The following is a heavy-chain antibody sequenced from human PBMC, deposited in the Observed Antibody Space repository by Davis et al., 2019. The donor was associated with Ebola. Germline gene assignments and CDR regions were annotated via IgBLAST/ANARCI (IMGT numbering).Heavy chain of an antibody. CDR2: IKPDGSFR. D-gene: IGHD2-2*01. Sequence: GESLKISCAASGFPFSSYSMSWVRQAPGKGLEWVANIKPDGSFRDYLGAVRGRFTISRDNAKNSLDLQMNTLRAEDTAVYFCAKHGTPTAIGGQGTLVTVSS. J-gene: IGHJ4*02. V-gene: IGHV3-7*03. CDR3: AKHGTPTAI. CDR1: GFPFSSYS.